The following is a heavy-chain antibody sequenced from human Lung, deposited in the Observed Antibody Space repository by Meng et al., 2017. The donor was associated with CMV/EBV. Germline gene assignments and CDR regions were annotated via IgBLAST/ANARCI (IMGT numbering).Heavy chain of an antibody. CDR3: AREEGIGGFDP. CDR2: IYYSGST. D-gene: IGHD3-10*01. J-gene: IGHJ5*02. Sequence: GSGRVLVQPSETLSLTCTVSGVSISSYYWSWIRQPPGKGLEWIGYIYYSGSTNYNPSLKSRVTISVDTSKNQFSLKLSSVTAADTAVYYCAREEGIGGFDPWGQGTLVTVSS. CDR1: GVSISSYY. V-gene: IGHV4-59*01.